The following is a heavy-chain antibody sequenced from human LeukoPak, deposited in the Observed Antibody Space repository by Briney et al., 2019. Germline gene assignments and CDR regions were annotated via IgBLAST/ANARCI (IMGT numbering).Heavy chain of an antibody. J-gene: IGHJ5*02. CDR3: ARDGRGYHNSFDP. Sequence: GGSLRLSCAASGFTFSDYYMSWIRQAPGKGLEWLSYISTSVSNVFYADSVKVLFPISRYNVKNSLYLQMNSRRAEDTAVYYCARDGRGYHNSFDPWGQGTLVTVSS. CDR1: GFTFSDYY. CDR2: ISTSVSNV. D-gene: IGHD3-22*01. V-gene: IGHV3-11*04.